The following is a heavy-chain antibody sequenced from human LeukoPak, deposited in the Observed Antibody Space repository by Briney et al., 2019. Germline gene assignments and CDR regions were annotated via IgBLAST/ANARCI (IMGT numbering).Heavy chain of an antibody. V-gene: IGHV3-21*01. CDR3: ARDCTNGVCYNWFDP. Sequence: GGSLRLSCAASGFTFSSYSMNWVRQAPGKGLEWVSSISSSSSYIYYADSVKGRFTISIDNAKNSLYLQMNSLRAEDTAVYYCARDCTNGVCYNWFDPWGQGTRVTVSS. CDR1: GFTFSSYS. D-gene: IGHD2-8*01. CDR2: ISSSSSYI. J-gene: IGHJ5*02.